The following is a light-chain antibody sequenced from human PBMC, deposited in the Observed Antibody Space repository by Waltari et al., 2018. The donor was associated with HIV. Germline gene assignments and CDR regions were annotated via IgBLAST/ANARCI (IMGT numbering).Light chain of an antibody. J-gene: IGLJ1*01. Sequence: SSELTQDPAVSVALGQTVRITCQGDSLRSYYASWYQQKPGQAPLRVVYGNDKRPSGIPDRFSGSSSGTTASLTITGAQAEDEADYYCNSRDSSGHHLVFATGTRVTVL. V-gene: IGLV3-19*01. CDR3: NSRDSSGHHLV. CDR1: SLRSYY. CDR2: GND.